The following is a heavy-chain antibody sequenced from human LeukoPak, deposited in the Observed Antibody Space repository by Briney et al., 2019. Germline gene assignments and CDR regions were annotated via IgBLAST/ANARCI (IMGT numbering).Heavy chain of an antibody. J-gene: IGHJ4*02. CDR1: GGSISSSNW. CDR2: IYHSGST. CDR3: ARASHWNQLHYFDY. V-gene: IGHV4-4*02. Sequence: SETLSLTCAVSGGSISSSNWWSWVRQPPGKGLEWIGEIYHSGSTNYNPSLKSRVTISVDKSKNQFSPKLSSVTAADTAVYYCARASHWNQLHYFDYWGQGTLVTASS. D-gene: IGHD1-1*01.